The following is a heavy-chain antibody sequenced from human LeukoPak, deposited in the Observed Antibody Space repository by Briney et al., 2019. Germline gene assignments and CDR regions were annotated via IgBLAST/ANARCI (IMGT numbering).Heavy chain of an antibody. CDR1: GYTFTGYY. Sequence: ASVKVSCKASGYTFTGYYMHWERQAPGQGLEWMGWINPNSGGTNYAQKFQGRVTMTRDTSISTAYMELSRLRSDDTAVYYCARDHIVVVTAPYYYGMDVWGQGTTVTASS. CDR3: ARDHIVVVTAPYYYGMDV. D-gene: IGHD2-21*02. CDR2: INPNSGGT. J-gene: IGHJ6*02. V-gene: IGHV1-2*02.